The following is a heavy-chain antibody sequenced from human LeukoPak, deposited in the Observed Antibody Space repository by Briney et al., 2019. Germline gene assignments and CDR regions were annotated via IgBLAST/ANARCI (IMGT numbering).Heavy chain of an antibody. V-gene: IGHV1-2*02. Sequence: ASVKVSCKASGYTFTSYGISWVRQAPGQGLEWMGWINPNSGGTNYAQKFQGRVTMTRDTSISTAYMELSRLRSDDTAVYYCARARKYCSGGSCLNWFDPWGQGTLVTVSS. D-gene: IGHD2-15*01. CDR3: ARARKYCSGGSCLNWFDP. CDR2: INPNSGGT. CDR1: GYTFTSYG. J-gene: IGHJ5*02.